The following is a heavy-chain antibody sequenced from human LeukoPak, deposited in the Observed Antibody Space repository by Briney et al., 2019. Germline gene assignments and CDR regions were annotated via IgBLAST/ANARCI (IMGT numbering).Heavy chain of an antibody. V-gene: IGHV3-69-1*02. CDR1: GFTFTNYN. CDR2: ISGAGTI. D-gene: IGHD3-10*01. Sequence: GGSLRLSCAASGFTFTNYNMNWVRQAPGKGLEWVSYISGAGTIYYADSVRGRFTISRDNAKNSLYLQLSSLRAEDTAVYYCARSGNYYLDYWGQGTLVTVSS. CDR3: ARSGNYYLDY. J-gene: IGHJ4*02.